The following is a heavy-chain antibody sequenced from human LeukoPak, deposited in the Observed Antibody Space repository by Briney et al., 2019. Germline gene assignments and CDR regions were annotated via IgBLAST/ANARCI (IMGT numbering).Heavy chain of an antibody. J-gene: IGHJ4*02. Sequence: GGSLRLSCAASGFTFSSYEMNWVRQAPGKGLEWISYISSSGSSIHYADSVKGRVTISRDNAKNSLYLQVNSLRAEDTAVYYCARERAYCAGDCFDYWGQGTLVTVSS. CDR1: GFTFSSYE. V-gene: IGHV3-48*03. D-gene: IGHD2-21*01. CDR3: ARERAYCAGDCFDY. CDR2: ISSSGSSI.